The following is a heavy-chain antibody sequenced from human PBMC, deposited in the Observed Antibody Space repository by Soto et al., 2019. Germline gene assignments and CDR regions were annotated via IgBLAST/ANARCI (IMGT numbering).Heavy chain of an antibody. V-gene: IGHV3-7*01. Sequence: EVQLVESGGGLVDPGGSLRLSCAASGFASSSHWMRWVRQAPGKGLEWLANIKQDGSEKSYVDSVKGRFTISRDNAENSVYLQMNSLRAEDTAVYYCTRQGGWEILGGFDCWGQGTLVTVSS. CDR2: IKQDGSEK. CDR1: GFASSSHW. D-gene: IGHD1-26*01. CDR3: TRQGGWEILGGFDC. J-gene: IGHJ4*02.